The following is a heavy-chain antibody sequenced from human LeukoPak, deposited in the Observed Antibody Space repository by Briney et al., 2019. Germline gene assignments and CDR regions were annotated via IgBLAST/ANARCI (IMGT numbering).Heavy chain of an antibody. D-gene: IGHD6-19*01. V-gene: IGHV3-30*02. CDR3: AKGPLIEVAGTTWDN. CDR2: IRYDGSNK. J-gene: IGHJ4*02. Sequence: GSLRLSCAASGFTFSSYGMHWVRQAPGKGLEWVAFIRYDGSNKYYADSVKGRFTISRDNTLYLQMNSLRAEDTAVYYCAKGPLIEVAGTTWDNWGQGTLVTVSS. CDR1: GFTFSSYG.